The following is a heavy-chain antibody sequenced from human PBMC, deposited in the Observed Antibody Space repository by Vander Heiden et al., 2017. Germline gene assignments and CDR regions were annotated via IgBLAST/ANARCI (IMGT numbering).Heavy chain of an antibody. CDR3: AKGESGSYGFFDD. Sequence: EVQLLESGGGLVQPGGSLRLSCAASGFPFSSYAMSWVRQAPGKGLEWVSAISGSGGSTYYADSVKGRFTISRDNSKNTLYLQMKSMRAEDTAVYYCAKGESGSYGFFDDWGQGTLVTVSS. D-gene: IGHD1-26*01. CDR2: ISGSGGST. J-gene: IGHJ4*02. CDR1: GFPFSSYA. V-gene: IGHV3-23*01.